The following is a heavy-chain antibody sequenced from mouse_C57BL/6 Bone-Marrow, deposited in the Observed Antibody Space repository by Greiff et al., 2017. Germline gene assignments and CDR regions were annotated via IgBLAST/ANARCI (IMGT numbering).Heavy chain of an antibody. CDR2: IYPGDGDT. Sequence: QVQLQQSGAELVKPGASVKISRKASGYAFSSYWMNWVKQRPGKGLEWIGQIYPGDGDTNYNGKFKGKATLTADKSSSTAYMQLSSLTSEDSAVYFCAGGDRWLLLAYWGQGTLVTVSA. D-gene: IGHD2-3*01. CDR1: GYAFSSYW. V-gene: IGHV1-80*01. J-gene: IGHJ3*01. CDR3: AGGDRWLLLAY.